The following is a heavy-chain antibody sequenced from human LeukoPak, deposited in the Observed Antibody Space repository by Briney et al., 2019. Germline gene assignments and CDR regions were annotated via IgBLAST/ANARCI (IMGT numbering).Heavy chain of an antibody. D-gene: IGHD5-18*01. V-gene: IGHV3-23*01. CDR2: ISNNGGYT. CDR3: AKAVWGYGYY. Sequence: PGGSLRLSCAASGFTFSSSAMSWVRQAPGKGLEWVSAISNNGGYTYYADSVQGRFTISRDNSKNTLYLQMNSLRAEDTAVYYCAKAVWGYGYYWGQGTLVTVSS. J-gene: IGHJ4*02. CDR1: GFTFSSSA.